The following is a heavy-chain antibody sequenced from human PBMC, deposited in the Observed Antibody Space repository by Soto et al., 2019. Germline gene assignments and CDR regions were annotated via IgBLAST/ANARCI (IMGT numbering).Heavy chain of an antibody. CDR2: ISGSGGST. CDR3: AKEALFLLMLYAVNSFLF. V-gene: IGHV3-23*01. CDR1: GFTFSSYA. D-gene: IGHD2-8*01. Sequence: GGSLRLSCAASGFTFSSYAMSWVRQAPGKGLEWVSAISGSGGSTYYADSVKGRFTIPRDNSKNTLYLQMNSLRAEDTAVYYCAKEALFLLMLYAVNSFLFCGQGILVTVSS. J-gene: IGHJ4*02.